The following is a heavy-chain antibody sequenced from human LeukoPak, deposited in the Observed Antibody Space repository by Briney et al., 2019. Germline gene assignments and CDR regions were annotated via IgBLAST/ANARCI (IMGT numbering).Heavy chain of an antibody. Sequence: GGSLRLSCAASGFTFDDYAMHWVRHAPGKGLGWVSSISWNSGSIGYADSVKGRFTISRDNAKNSLYLQMNSLRAEDTAFYYCARDEKYSSSWYADWGQGTLVTVSS. J-gene: IGHJ4*02. D-gene: IGHD6-13*01. V-gene: IGHV3-9*01. CDR1: GFTFDDYA. CDR2: ISWNSGSI. CDR3: ARDEKYSSSWYAD.